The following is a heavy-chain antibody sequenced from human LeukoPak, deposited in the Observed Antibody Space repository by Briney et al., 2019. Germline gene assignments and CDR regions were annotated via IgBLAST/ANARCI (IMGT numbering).Heavy chain of an antibody. J-gene: IGHJ4*02. CDR3: AKDVNHYLSFPY. D-gene: IGHD1-26*01. CDR2: ISWNSGSI. V-gene: IGHV3-9*01. CDR1: GFIFDDYA. Sequence: GGSLTLTCAASGFIFDDYAMNWVRQAPGKGLEWVSYISWNSGSIGYADSVKGRFTISRDNAKNSLYLQMDSLRPEDTAFYYCAKDVNHYLSFPYRGEGTLVTVSS.